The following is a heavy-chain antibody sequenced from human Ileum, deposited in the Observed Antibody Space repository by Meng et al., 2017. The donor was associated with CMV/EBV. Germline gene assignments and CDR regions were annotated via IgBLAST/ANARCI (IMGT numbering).Heavy chain of an antibody. J-gene: IGHJ4*02. CDR2: INPNSGGT. CDR3: ARYRSDDYYYGSGSYYDY. D-gene: IGHD3-10*01. Sequence: ASVKVSCKASGYTFTGYYMHWVRQAPGQGLEWMGWINPNSGGTNYAQKFQGRVTMTRDTSISTAYMELRSLRSDDTAVYYCARYRSDDYYYGSGSYYDYWGQGTLVTVSS. V-gene: IGHV1-2*02. CDR1: GYTFTGYY.